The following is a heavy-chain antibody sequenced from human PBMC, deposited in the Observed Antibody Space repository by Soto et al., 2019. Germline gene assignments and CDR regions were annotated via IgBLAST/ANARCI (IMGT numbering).Heavy chain of an antibody. V-gene: IGHV4-61*01. CDR2: IYYSGRT. CDR1: GGSVSSGSYS. D-gene: IGHD3-10*01. J-gene: IGHJ6*02. Sequence: WETLSLTCTVSGGSVSSGSYSWSWIRQPPGMGLVWFVYIYYSGRTNYNPSLRSRVTISEDTYKNQFSLKMSSRTDEDTAVYYCARDRCVGVIFWFGESAYGMDVWGQGTTVTVSS. CDR3: ARDRCVGVIFWFGESAYGMDV.